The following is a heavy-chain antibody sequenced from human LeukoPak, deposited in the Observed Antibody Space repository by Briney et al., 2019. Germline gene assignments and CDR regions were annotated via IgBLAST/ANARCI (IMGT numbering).Heavy chain of an antibody. CDR1: GDSASSLSAA. Sequence: QTGSPTSAISGDSASSLSAAWHRIRQSPSRVLEWLGRTYYQSKWFFDYAVSVRGRITINADTSKNQFYLQLNSVTPEDTSVYYCARAIRVRWFHPWGQDHGHRLL. D-gene: IGHD3-3*01. J-gene: IGHJ5*02. CDR3: ARAIRVRWFHP. CDR2: TYYQSKWFF. V-gene: IGHV6-1*01.